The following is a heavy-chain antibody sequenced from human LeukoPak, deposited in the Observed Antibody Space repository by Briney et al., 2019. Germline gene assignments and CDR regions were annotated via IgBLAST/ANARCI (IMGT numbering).Heavy chain of an antibody. CDR2: IIWSGGST. V-gene: IGHV3-20*04. D-gene: IGHD3-10*01. J-gene: IGHJ4*02. Sequence: GGSLRLSCAASGFTFSRYSMNWVRQAPGKGLEWVSGIIWSGGSTGYADSVKGRFTISRDNAKNSLYLQMNSLRAEDTALYYCARDDYGSGSWNDYWGQGTLVTVSS. CDR1: GFTFSRYS. CDR3: ARDDYGSGSWNDY.